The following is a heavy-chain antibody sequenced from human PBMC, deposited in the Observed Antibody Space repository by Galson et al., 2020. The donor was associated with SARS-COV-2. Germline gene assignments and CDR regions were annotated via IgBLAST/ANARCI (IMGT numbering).Heavy chain of an antibody. CDR3: TTDAFSSSGYRDF. J-gene: IGHJ4*02. Sequence: GESLKLSCAASGFSLSNAWMTWVRQAPGKGLEWVGRVRAKDDGGTTDYAAHAKGRFIISRDDSKNTLYLQMNSLRIEDTAVYYCTTDAFSSSGYRDFWGQGTLVTVSS. D-gene: IGHD6-13*01. CDR1: GFSLSNAW. V-gene: IGHV3-15*01. CDR2: VRAKDDGGTT.